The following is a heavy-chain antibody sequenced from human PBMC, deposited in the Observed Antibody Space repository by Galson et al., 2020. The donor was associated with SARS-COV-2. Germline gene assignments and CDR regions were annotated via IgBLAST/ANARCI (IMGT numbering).Heavy chain of an antibody. CDR2: ITTSGTST. CDR3: AKARVPADVKWFDP. V-gene: IGHV3-23*01. D-gene: IGHD2-2*01. J-gene: IGHJ5*02. Sequence: TGGSLRLSCAASGFTFSSYAMSWVRQAPGRGLEWVSTITTSGTSTYYADSVKGRFTISRDNSKNTLYLQMNSLRAEDTAVYYCAKARVPADVKWFDPWGQGTLVTVSS. CDR1: GFTFSSYA.